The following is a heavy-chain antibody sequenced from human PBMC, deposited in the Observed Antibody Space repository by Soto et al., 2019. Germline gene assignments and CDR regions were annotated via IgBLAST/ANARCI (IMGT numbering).Heavy chain of an antibody. CDR2: MYSSGST. CDR1: GDSISSYY. D-gene: IGHD2-21*02. CDR3: ARDVRSNIWYSPGY. Sequence: NPSETLSLTCTVSGDSISSYYWSWVRQPAGKGLEWIGRMYSSGSTNYNPSLKSRVTMSLDTSKNQFSLNLSSVTAADTAVYFCARDVRSNIWYSPGYWGQGTLVTVSS. J-gene: IGHJ4*02. V-gene: IGHV4-4*07.